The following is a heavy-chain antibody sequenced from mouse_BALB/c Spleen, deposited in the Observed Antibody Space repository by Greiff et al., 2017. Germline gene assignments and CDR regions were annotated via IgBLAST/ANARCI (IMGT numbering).Heavy chain of an antibody. CDR1: GYTFTDYE. D-gene: IGHD1-1*01. CDR3: TRRGPTSYAMDY. CDR2: IDPETGGT. V-gene: IGHV1-15*01. J-gene: IGHJ4*01. Sequence: VQLQQSGAELVRPGASVTLSCKASGYTFTDYEMPWVKQTPVHGLEWMGAIDPETGGTAYNQKFKGKATLTADKSSSTAYMELRSLTSEDSAVYYCTRRGPTSYAMDYWGQGTSVTVSS.